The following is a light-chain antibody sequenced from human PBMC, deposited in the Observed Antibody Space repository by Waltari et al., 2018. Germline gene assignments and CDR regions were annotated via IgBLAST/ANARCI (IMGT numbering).Light chain of an antibody. CDR3: QTGGFGIWV. Sequence: QLLLTQSPSASASLGASVKLTSTLSSGHSNYAIAWHQQQPDKGPRYLMKVNSDGSHIKGDGIPDRFSGSSSGAERYLTISSLQSEDEADYYCQTGGFGIWVFGGGTKLTVL. CDR2: VNSDGSH. V-gene: IGLV4-69*01. CDR1: SGHSNYA. J-gene: IGLJ3*02.